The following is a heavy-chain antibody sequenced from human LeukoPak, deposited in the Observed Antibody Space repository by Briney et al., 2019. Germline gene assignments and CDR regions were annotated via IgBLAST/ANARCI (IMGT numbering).Heavy chain of an antibody. D-gene: IGHD3-22*01. V-gene: IGHV4-39*07. CDR1: GGSISSYY. J-gene: IGHJ4*02. CDR2: IYYSGST. Sequence: SETLSLTCTVSGGSISSYYWSWIRQPPGKGLEWIGSIYYSGSTYYNPSLKSRVTISVDTSKNQFSLKLSSVTAADTAVYYCATLDYYDSSGYGDYFDYWGQGTLVTVSS. CDR3: ATLDYYDSSGYGDYFDY.